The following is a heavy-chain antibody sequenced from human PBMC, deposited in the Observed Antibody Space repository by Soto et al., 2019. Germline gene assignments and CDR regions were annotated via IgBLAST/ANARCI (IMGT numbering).Heavy chain of an antibody. J-gene: IGHJ6*02. CDR1: GYTFTGYY. V-gene: IGHV1-2*02. D-gene: IGHD6-6*01. CDR3: ARGHEGSSSPYGMDV. CDR2: INPNSGGT. Sequence: ASVKVSCKXSGYTFTGYYMHWVRQAPGQGLEWMGWINPNSGGTNYAQKFQGRVTMTRDTSISTAYMELSRLRSDDTAVYYCARGHEGSSSPYGMDVWGQGTTVTVSS.